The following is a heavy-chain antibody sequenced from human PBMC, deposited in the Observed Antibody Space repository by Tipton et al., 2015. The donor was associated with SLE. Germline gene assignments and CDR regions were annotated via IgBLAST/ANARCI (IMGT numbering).Heavy chain of an antibody. CDR3: ARHRVKGTARYFDY. CDR2: IYYSGST. CDR1: GGSISSHY. J-gene: IGHJ4*02. Sequence: TLSLTCTVSGGSISSHYWSWILQPPGKGLEGIGYIYYSGSTYYNPSLKSRVTISVEKSKNQFSLKLSSVTAADTAVYYCARHRVKGTARYFDYWGQGTLVTVSS. V-gene: IGHV4-59*08. D-gene: IGHD2-8*02.